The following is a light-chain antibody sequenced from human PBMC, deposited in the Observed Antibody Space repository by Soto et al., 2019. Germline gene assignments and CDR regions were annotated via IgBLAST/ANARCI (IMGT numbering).Light chain of an antibody. Sequence: DIQLTQSPSFLSASVGDRVTITCRASQGINIFLAWFQQKPGKAPNLLISAASTLQSGVPSRFSRNRSEIEVTVTITSLQPEDSAAYYCQQRNSYPRTFGQGPKVELK. J-gene: IGKJ2*01. CDR1: QGINIF. CDR3: QQRNSYPRT. V-gene: IGKV1-9*01. CDR2: AAS.